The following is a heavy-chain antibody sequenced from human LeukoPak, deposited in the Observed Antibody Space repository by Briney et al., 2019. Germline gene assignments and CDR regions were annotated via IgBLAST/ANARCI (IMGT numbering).Heavy chain of an antibody. CDR3: ARRWDFDY. Sequence: PGGSLRLSCAASGFTFSSYTMNWVCQAPGKGLEWVSTISTSGSYIYYADSLKGRFTISRDNSKNTLYLQMNSLRAEDTAVYYCARRWDFDYWGQGTLVTVSS. D-gene: IGHD3-16*01. V-gene: IGHV3-21*04. CDR2: ISTSGSYI. CDR1: GFTFSSYT. J-gene: IGHJ4*02.